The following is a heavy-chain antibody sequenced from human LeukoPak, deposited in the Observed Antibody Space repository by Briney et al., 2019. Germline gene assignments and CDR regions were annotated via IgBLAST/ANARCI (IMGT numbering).Heavy chain of an antibody. D-gene: IGHD6-19*01. J-gene: IGHJ4*02. Sequence: ASVKVSCKASGYTFTDYYMHWVRQAPGQGLEWMGWINPNSGNTGYAQKFQGRVTMTRNTSISTAYMELSSLRSEDTAVYYCARYSSGWYYWGQGTLVTVSS. CDR3: ARYSSGWYY. CDR2: INPNSGNT. CDR1: GYTFTDYY. V-gene: IGHV1-8*02.